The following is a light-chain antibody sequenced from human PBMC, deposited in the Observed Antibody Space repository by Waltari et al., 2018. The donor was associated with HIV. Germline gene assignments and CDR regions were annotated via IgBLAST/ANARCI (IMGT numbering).Light chain of an antibody. CDR3: QQYNRYYSWA. V-gene: IGKV1-5*03. CDR1: HSITDW. Sequence: IQMTQSPSTLSASVGDRVTMPCRATHSITDWLAWYQHKPGKAPRHLIYEASTLESGVPARFSGSGYETDFTLIINSLQPEDFATYYCQQYNRYYSWAFGQGTRVEVK. CDR2: EAS. J-gene: IGKJ1*01.